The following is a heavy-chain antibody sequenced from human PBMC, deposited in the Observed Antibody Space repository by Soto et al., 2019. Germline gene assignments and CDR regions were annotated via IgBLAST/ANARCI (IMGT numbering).Heavy chain of an antibody. Sequence: QVPLQESGPRLVRPSGTLSLTCTVSSGSITSANWWSWVRQPPGRGLEWIGEIYHSGSTNYNLSLKSRATLSVDKSKNQFSLSLSSVTAXDTAIYYCARRGGGVVLAATTPFDYWGQGTLVTVSS. D-gene: IGHD2-15*01. CDR3: ARRGGGVVLAATTPFDY. CDR2: IYHSGST. CDR1: SGSITSANW. J-gene: IGHJ4*02. V-gene: IGHV4-4*02.